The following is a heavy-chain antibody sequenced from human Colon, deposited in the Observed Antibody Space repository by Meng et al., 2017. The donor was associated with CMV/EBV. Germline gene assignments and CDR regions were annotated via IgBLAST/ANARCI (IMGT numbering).Heavy chain of an antibody. V-gene: IGHV4-59*01. CDR1: GGSISSYY. J-gene: IGHJ6*02. CDR3: ARVEDSYYHYGMDV. Sequence: SETLSLTCTVSGGSISSYYWSWIRQPPGKGLEWIGYIYYSGSTNYNPSLKSRVTISVDTSKNQFSLKLSSVTAADTAVYYCARVEDSYYHYGMDVWGQGTTVTVSS. CDR2: IYYSGST.